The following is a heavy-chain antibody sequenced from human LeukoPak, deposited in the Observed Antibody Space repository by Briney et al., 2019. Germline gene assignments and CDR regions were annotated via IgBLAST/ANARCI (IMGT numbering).Heavy chain of an antibody. D-gene: IGHD3-9*01. CDR2: IYYSGST. V-gene: IGHV4-39*01. J-gene: IGHJ4*02. Sequence: SETLSLTCTVSGGSISSSSYYWGWIRQPPGKGLEWIGSIYYSGSTYYNPSLKSRVTISVDTSKNQFSLKLSSVTAADTAVYYCARAPDDILTGPPDYWGQGTLATVSS. CDR1: GGSISSSSYY. CDR3: ARAPDDILTGPPDY.